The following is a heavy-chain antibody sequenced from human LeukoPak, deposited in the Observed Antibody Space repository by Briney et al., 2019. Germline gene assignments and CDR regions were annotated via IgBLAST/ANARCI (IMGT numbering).Heavy chain of an antibody. V-gene: IGHV3-23*01. Sequence: PGGSLRLSCAASGFTFSSYAMSWVRQAPGKGLEWVSDITGGGASTYYADSVRGRFTISRDSSKNTLYLQMNSLTAGDTAVYYCAKESPPGQAYFDNWGQGTLVTVSS. J-gene: IGHJ4*02. CDR2: ITGGGAST. CDR3: AKESPPGQAYFDN. CDR1: GFTFSSYA.